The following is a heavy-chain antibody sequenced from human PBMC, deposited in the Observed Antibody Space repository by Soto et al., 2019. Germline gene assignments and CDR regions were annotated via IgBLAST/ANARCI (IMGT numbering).Heavy chain of an antibody. CDR2: IFSSDSSA. CDR3: GTWRGSSWFDY. Sequence: PGESLKISCNASGFTFSSYSLGWVRHMPWKGLQWMGNIFSSDSSAKYSPSFVGQVTISVDRSINTAYLQWSSLKASDTAIYYCGTWRGSSWFDYWGPGTLVTVSS. V-gene: IGHV5-51*01. D-gene: IGHD2-2*01. J-gene: IGHJ4*02. CDR1: GFTFSSYS.